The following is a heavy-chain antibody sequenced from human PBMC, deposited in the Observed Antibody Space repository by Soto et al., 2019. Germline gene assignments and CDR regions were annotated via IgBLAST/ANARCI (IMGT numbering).Heavy chain of an antibody. CDR1: GGTFSSHA. V-gene: IGHV1-69*12. CDR3: TRGRDYEGYFDL. J-gene: IGHJ5*02. D-gene: IGHD4-17*01. Sequence: QVQLVQSGAEVKKPGSSVKVSCKASGGTFSSHAVSWLRQAPGQGIEWMGGTILPFGTPNYAQKDQGRLTINADEEMTTVYMQLSSLRSEDTAVYYCTRGRDYEGYFDLWGQGILVTVSS. CDR2: TILPFGTP.